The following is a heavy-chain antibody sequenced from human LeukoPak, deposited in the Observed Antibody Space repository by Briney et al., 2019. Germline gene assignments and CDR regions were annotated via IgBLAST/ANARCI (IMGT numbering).Heavy chain of an antibody. V-gene: IGHV4-34*01. CDR1: GGSFSGYY. CDR2: INHSGST. D-gene: IGHD6-13*01. Sequence: SETLSLTCAVYGGSFSGYYWSWIRQPPGKGLEWFGGINHSGSTNYNPSLKSRVTISVDTSKNQFSLKLSSVTAADTAVYYCARGSSSWYGRPFDYWGQGTLVTVSS. J-gene: IGHJ4*02. CDR3: ARGSSSWYGRPFDY.